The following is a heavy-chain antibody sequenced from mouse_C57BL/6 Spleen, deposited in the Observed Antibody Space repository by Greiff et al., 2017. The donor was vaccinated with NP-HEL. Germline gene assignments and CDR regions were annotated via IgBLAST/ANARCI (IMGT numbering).Heavy chain of an antibody. V-gene: IGHV1-42*01. J-gene: IGHJ2*01. CDR3: ASYYYGSSYHFDY. CDR2: INPSTGGT. CDR1: GYSFTGYY. D-gene: IGHD1-1*01. Sequence: EVQGVESGPELVKPGASVKISCKASGYSFTGYYMNWVKQSPEKSLEWIGEINPSTGGTTYNQKFKAKATLTVDKSSSTAYMQLKSLTSEDSAVYYCASYYYGSSYHFDYWGQGTTLTVSS.